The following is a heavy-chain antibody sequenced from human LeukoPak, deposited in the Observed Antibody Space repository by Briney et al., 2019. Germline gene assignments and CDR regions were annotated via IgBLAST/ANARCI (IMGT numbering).Heavy chain of an antibody. CDR1: GGSISSYS. V-gene: IGHV4-4*09. CDR3: AKDLRSSGGSPVDAFDI. Sequence: SETLSLTCIVSGGSISSYSWNWIRQSPGKGLEWVGYISHSGTTSYNSSLKSRVTISVDTSKNQFSLKLSSVTAADTAVYYCAKDLRSSGGSPVDAFDIWGQGTMVTVSS. J-gene: IGHJ3*02. D-gene: IGHD2-15*01. CDR2: ISHSGTT.